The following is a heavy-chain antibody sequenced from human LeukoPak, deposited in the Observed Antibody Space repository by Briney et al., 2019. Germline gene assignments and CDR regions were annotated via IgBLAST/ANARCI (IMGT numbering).Heavy chain of an antibody. Sequence: PGGSLRLSCAASGFTFSSYSMNWVRQAPGKGLEWVSYISSSSSTIYYADSVKGRFTISRDNAKNSLYLQMNSLRAEDTAVYYCAKGTRIGINWFDPWGQGTLVTVSS. CDR3: AKGTRIGINWFDP. V-gene: IGHV3-48*04. D-gene: IGHD3-22*01. J-gene: IGHJ5*02. CDR1: GFTFSSYS. CDR2: ISSSSSTI.